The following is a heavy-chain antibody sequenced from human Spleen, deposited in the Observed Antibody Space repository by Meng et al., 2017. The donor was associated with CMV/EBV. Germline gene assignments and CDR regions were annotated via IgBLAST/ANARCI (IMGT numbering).Heavy chain of an antibody. J-gene: IGHJ4*02. D-gene: IGHD2-2*01. CDR2: INHSGST. CDR1: GGSFSGYY. CDR3: ARDRGVPAAPDY. V-gene: IGHV4-34*01. Sequence: QQGGAGLFKPSEILSLACAGYGGSFSGYYWSWIRQPPGKGLEWIGEINHSGSTNYNPSLKSRVTISVDTSKNQFSLKLSSVTAADTAVYYCARDRGVPAAPDYWGQGTLVTVSS.